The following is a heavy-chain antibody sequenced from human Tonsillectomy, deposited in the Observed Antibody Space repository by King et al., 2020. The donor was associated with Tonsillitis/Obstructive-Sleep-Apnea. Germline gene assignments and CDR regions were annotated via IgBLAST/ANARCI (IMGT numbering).Heavy chain of an antibody. CDR3: AHRGGYYDFWSGYYLSAFDP. D-gene: IGHD3-3*01. V-gene: IGHV2-5*02. J-gene: IGHJ5*02. CDR1: GFSLSTSGVG. CDR2: IYWDDDK. Sequence: TLQESGPTLVKPTQTLTLTCTFSGFSLSTSGVGVGWIRQPPGKALEWLALIYWDDDKRYSPSLKSRLTITKDTSKNQVVLTMTNMDPVDTATYYCAHRGGYYDFWSGYYLSAFDPWGQGTLVTVSS.